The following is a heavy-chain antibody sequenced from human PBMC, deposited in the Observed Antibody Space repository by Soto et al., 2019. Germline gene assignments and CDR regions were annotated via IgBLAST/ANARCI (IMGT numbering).Heavy chain of an antibody. J-gene: IGHJ4*02. Sequence: QVQLVQSVAEVKKPGASVEVSCKASGYTFTSYGISWVRQAPGQGLEWMGWISAYNGNTNYAQKLQGRVTMTTDTSTRPAYTELRSLRSDDTDVYYCARDPGFRSDYWGQGTLGTVSS. D-gene: IGHD3-9*01. CDR2: ISAYNGNT. V-gene: IGHV1-18*01. CDR3: ARDPGFRSDY. CDR1: GYTFTSYG.